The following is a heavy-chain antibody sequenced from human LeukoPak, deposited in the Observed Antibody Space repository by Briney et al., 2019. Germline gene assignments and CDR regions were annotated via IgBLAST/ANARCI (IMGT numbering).Heavy chain of an antibody. CDR1: GGSISSSNW. CDR3: ARGFVVVPNWFDP. V-gene: IGHV4-4*02. J-gene: IGHJ5*02. D-gene: IGHD2-2*01. CDR2: IYRTGST. Sequence: SETLSLTCAVSGGSISSSNWWSWVRQSPRKGLEWIGEIYRTGSTNYNPSLKSRVTISVDTSKNQFSLKLSSVTAADTAVYYCARGFVVVPNWFDPWGQGTLVTVSS.